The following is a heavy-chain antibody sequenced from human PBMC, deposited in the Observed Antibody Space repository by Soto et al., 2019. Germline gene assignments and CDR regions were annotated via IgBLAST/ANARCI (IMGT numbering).Heavy chain of an antibody. D-gene: IGHD3-22*01. J-gene: IGHJ4*02. CDR2: IIPIFGTA. CDR1: GGTFSRNT. V-gene: IGHV1-69*13. CDR3: ARQLQYDSSGYYYAY. Sequence: SVKVSCKASGGTFSRNTISWVRQAPGQGLEWMGGIIPIFGTANYAQKFQGRVTITADESTSTAYMELSRLRSEDTAVYYCARQLQYDSSGYYYAYWGQGTLVTVSS.